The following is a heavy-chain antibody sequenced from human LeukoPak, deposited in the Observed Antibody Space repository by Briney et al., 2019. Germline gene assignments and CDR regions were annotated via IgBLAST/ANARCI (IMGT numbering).Heavy chain of an antibody. J-gene: IGHJ4*02. CDR1: GGSISSYY. CDR3: ARDYGDYGEKTAFDY. CDR2: IYYSGST. Sequence: SETLSLTCTVSGGSISSYYWSWIRQPPGKGLEWIGYIYYSGSTNYNPSLKSRVTISVDTSKNQFSLKLSSVTAADTAVYYCARDYGDYGEKTAFDYWGQGTLVTVSS. D-gene: IGHD4-17*01. V-gene: IGHV4-59*12.